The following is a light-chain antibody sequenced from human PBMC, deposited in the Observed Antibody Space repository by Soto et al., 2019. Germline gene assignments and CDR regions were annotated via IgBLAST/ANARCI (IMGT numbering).Light chain of an antibody. CDR1: EPIKTFY. Sequence: IVLTQSPATLSLSPGEKATLSCKACEPIKTFYFGWYQHKPGQAPRLLIYDASNRATGIPARFSGSGSGTDFTLTISSLEPEDFAVYYCQQRSNWPTFGQGTKVHI. CDR2: DAS. CDR3: QQRSNWPT. J-gene: IGKJ1*01. V-gene: IGKV3-11*01.